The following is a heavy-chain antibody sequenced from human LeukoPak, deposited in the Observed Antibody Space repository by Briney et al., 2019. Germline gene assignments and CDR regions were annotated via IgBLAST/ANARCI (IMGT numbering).Heavy chain of an antibody. D-gene: IGHD5-18*01. Sequence: ASVTVSCKASGYIFTGHFMHWVRRAPGQGLEGMGWINPNSGATNHAQKFQGRVTMTRDTSISTAYMELSWLRSDDTAVYYCARDCDTDMLTDAFGIWGQGTMVTVSS. CDR2: INPNSGAT. CDR3: ARDCDTDMLTDAFGI. CDR1: GYIFTGHF. V-gene: IGHV1-2*02. J-gene: IGHJ3*02.